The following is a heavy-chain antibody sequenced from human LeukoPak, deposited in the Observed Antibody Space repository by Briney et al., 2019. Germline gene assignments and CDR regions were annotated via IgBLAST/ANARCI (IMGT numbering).Heavy chain of an antibody. Sequence: GGSLRLSCAASGFTFSNAWMSWVRQAPGKGLEWVGRIKSKTDGGTTDYAAPVKGRFTISGDDSKNTLYLQMNSLKTEDTAVYYCTTPNPYYDFWSGYFLWGQGTLVTVSS. J-gene: IGHJ4*02. CDR3: TTPNPYYDFWSGYFL. CDR1: GFTFSNAW. D-gene: IGHD3-3*01. V-gene: IGHV3-15*01. CDR2: IKSKTDGGTT.